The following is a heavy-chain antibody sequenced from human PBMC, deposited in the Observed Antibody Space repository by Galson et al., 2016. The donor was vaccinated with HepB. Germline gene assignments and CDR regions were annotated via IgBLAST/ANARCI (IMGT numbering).Heavy chain of an antibody. CDR1: GDSINSVSHY. CDR3: AVWFGDVNY. D-gene: IGHD3-10*01. Sequence: TLSLTCTVSGDSINSVSHYWNWIRKPAGKGLEWIGSMFTSGNSNYNPSLKSRVTISLDTSKNQFFLKMSSVTAADTAVYYCAVWFGDVNYWGQGILATVSS. V-gene: IGHV4-61*02. CDR2: MFTSGNS. J-gene: IGHJ4*02.